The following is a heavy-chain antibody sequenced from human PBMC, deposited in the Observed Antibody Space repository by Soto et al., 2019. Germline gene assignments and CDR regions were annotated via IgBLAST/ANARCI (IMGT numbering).Heavy chain of an antibody. CDR1: GFTFSNYS. V-gene: IGHV3-30*03. CDR3: ARDPNPYYDILTGYPDY. J-gene: IGHJ4*02. D-gene: IGHD3-9*01. Sequence: GGSLRLSCAASGFTFSNYSMNWVRHPPGKGLDWVAVISYDGSNKYYADSVKGRFTISRDNSKNTLYLQMNSLRAEDTAVYYCARDPNPYYDILTGYPDYWGQGTLVTVSS. CDR2: ISYDGSNK.